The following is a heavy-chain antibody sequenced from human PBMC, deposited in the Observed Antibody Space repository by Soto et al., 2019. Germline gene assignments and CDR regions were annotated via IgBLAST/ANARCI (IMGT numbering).Heavy chain of an antibody. J-gene: IGHJ6*02. CDR3: ARDSYYGSGSYFRRYYYYGMDV. CDR2: ISSSSSYI. D-gene: IGHD3-10*01. Sequence: GGSLRLSCAASGFTFSSYSMNWVRQAPGKGLEWVSSISSSSSYIYYADSVKGRFTISRDNAKNSLYLQMNSLRAEDTAVYYCARDSYYGSGSYFRRYYYYGMDVWGQGTTVTVSS. CDR1: GFTFSSYS. V-gene: IGHV3-21*01.